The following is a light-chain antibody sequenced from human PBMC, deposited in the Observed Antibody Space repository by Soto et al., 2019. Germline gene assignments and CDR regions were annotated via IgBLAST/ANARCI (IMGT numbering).Light chain of an antibody. V-gene: IGKV3-15*01. CDR1: QSVSSD. Sequence: EIFMTQSPSSVSASPVEIATLSCRASQSVSSDVAWYQQKPGQAPRLLIYASYTRATGIPARFSGSGSGTEFTLSISSLQSEDFAVYYCQQYNKWPSFGQGTRLEIK. CDR2: ASY. J-gene: IGKJ5*01. CDR3: QQYNKWPS.